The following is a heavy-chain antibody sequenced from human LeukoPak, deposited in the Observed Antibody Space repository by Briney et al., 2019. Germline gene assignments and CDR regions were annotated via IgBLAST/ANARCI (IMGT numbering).Heavy chain of an antibody. CDR3: VSWDGSGN. CDR1: GFTFSDYA. Sequence: GGSLRLSCTASGFTFSDYAMNWVRQAPGKGLDWVSYISPSSSPIYYADSVKGRFTISRDNARNSLYLQMNSLRAEDTAVYYCVSWDGSGNWGQGTLVTVSS. J-gene: IGHJ4*02. D-gene: IGHD3-10*01. CDR2: ISPSSSPI. V-gene: IGHV3-48*01.